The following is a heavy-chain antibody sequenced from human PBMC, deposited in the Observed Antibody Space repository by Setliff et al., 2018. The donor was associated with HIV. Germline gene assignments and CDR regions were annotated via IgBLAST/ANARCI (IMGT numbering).Heavy chain of an antibody. CDR1: GYSFGDYY. Sequence: ASVKVSCKSSGYSFGDYYIHGVRQAPGQGLEWMGVINPAGGNSHYAQKFQGRVTVTRDASTSTVYMDLSSLRSDDTAVYFCARVYCSIASCYDEYYFDYWGQGTLVTVSS. V-gene: IGHV1-46*01. CDR3: ARVYCSIASCYDEYYFDY. J-gene: IGHJ4*02. D-gene: IGHD2-2*01. CDR2: INPAGGNS.